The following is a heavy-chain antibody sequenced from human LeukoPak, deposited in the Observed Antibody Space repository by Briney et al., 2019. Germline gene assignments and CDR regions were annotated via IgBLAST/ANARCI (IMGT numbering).Heavy chain of an antibody. J-gene: IGHJ4*02. CDR2: ISYDGSNK. CDR3: AKESDYYDSSGYYYGVFDY. CDR1: GFTFSSYG. D-gene: IGHD3-22*01. Sequence: GRSLRLSCAASGFTFSSYGMHWVRQAPGKGLEWVAVISYDGSNKHYADSVKGRFTISRDNSKNTLYLQMNSLRAEDTAVYYCAKESDYYDSSGYYYGVFDYWGQGTLVTVSS. V-gene: IGHV3-30*18.